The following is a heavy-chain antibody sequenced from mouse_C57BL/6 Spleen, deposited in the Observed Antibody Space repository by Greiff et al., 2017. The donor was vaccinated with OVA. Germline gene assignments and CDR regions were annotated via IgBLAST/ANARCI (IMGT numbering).Heavy chain of an antibody. D-gene: IGHD1-1*02. J-gene: IGHJ2*01. Sequence: VQLQQSGPELVKPGASVKLSCTASGFNINDYYMHWVKQRPEQGLEWIGRIDPEDGETIYAPKFKGKATLTADTSSNTAYLQLSSLTSEDTAVYYCARGGGRSFDYWGQGTTLTVSA. V-gene: IGHV14-2*01. CDR3: ARGGGRSFDY. CDR1: GFNINDYY. CDR2: IDPEDGET.